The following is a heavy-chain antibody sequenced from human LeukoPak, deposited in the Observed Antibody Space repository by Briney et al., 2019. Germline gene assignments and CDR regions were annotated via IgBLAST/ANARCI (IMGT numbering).Heavy chain of an antibody. CDR1: GYTLTELS. CDR3: AKSRYSGSYQDY. Sequence: GASVKVSCKVSGYTLTELSMHWVRQAPGKGLEWMGWINPNSGGTNYAQKFQGRVTMTRDTSISTAYMELSRLRSDDTAVYYCAKSRYSGSYQDYWGQGTLVTVSS. V-gene: IGHV1-2*02. J-gene: IGHJ4*02. CDR2: INPNSGGT. D-gene: IGHD1-26*01.